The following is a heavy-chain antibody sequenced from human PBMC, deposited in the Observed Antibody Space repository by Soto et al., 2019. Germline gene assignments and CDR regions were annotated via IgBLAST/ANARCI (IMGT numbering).Heavy chain of an antibody. D-gene: IGHD2-2*01. V-gene: IGHV4-59*08. J-gene: IGHJ1*01. CDR3: ARGYCSSTSCYDSAEYFQH. CDR1: GGSISSYY. CDR2: IYYSGST. Sequence: SETLSLTCTVSGGSISSYYWSWIRQPPGKGLEWIGYIYYSGSTNYNPSLKSRVTISVDTSKNQFSLKLSSVTAADTAVYYCARGYCSSTSCYDSAEYFQHWGQGTLVTVSS.